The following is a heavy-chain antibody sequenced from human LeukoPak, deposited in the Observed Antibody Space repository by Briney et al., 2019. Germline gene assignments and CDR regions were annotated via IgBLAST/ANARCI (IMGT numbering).Heavy chain of an antibody. CDR3: ARDIAAAGTLGY. CDR2: INHSGST. V-gene: IGHV4-34*01. Sequence: PSETLSLTCAVYGGSFSGYYRSWIRQPPGKGLEWIGEINHSGSTNYNPSLKSRVTISVGTSKNQFSLKLSSVTAADTAVYYCARDIAAAGTLGYWGQGTLVTVSS. CDR1: GGSFSGYY. J-gene: IGHJ4*02. D-gene: IGHD6-13*01.